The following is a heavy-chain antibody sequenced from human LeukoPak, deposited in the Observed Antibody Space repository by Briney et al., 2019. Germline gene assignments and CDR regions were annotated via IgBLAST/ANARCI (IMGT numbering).Heavy chain of an antibody. CDR1: GDSISSYY. D-gene: IGHD7-27*01. V-gene: IGHV4-59*01. CDR3: ASASLSALGFDY. Sequence: SETLSLTCTVSGDSISSYYWSWIRQPPGKGLEWIGYIYYSGSTNYNPSLKSRVTISVDTSKNQFSLKLSSVTAADTAVYYCASASLSALGFDYWGQGTLVTVSS. J-gene: IGHJ4*02. CDR2: IYYSGST.